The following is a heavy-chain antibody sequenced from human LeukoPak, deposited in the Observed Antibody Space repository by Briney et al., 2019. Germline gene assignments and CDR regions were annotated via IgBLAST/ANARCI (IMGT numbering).Heavy chain of an antibody. J-gene: IGHJ1*01. CDR2: ISSSSSTI. CDR1: GFTFSSYS. CDR3: ARDDTIPGSSSWYMYFQH. Sequence: PGGSLRLSCAASGFTFSSYSMNWVRQAPGKGLEWVSYISSSSSTIYYADSVKGRFTISRDNAKNSLYLQMYSLRAEDTAVYYCARDDTIPGSSSWYMYFQHWGQGTLVTVSS. V-gene: IGHV3-48*01. D-gene: IGHD6-13*01.